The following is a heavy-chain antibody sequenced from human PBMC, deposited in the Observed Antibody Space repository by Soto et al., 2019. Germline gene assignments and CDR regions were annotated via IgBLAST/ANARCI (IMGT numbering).Heavy chain of an antibody. CDR3: ASVETQRYYYGMDV. D-gene: IGHD2-15*01. Sequence: QVQLVQSGAEVKKPGSSVKDSCKASGGTFSSYAISWVRQAPGQGLEWMGGIIPIFGTADYAQKFQGSVTITADESTCTAYMEVSSLRSEDTAVYYCASVETQRYYYGMDVWGQGTTVTVSS. CDR2: IIPIFGTA. J-gene: IGHJ6*02. V-gene: IGHV1-69*12. CDR1: GGTFSSYA.